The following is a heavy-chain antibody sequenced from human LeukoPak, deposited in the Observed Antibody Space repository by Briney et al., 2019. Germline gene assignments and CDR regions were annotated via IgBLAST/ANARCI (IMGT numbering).Heavy chain of an antibody. CDR3: ARENTYYSDVSGYHDGPIDY. CDR1: GFTVTSNY. V-gene: IGHV3-21*01. J-gene: IGHJ4*02. Sequence: GGSLRLSCAASGFTVTSNYMSWVRQAPGKGLEWVSSISSGSTYRYYADSVRGQFTISRDNAENSLYLQMNSLRAEDTAVYYCARENTYYSDVSGYHDGPIDYWGQGTLVTVSS. D-gene: IGHD3-22*01. CDR2: ISSGSTYR.